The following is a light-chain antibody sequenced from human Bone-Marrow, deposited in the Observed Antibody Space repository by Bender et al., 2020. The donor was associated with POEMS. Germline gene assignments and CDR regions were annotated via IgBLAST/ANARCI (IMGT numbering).Light chain of an antibody. V-gene: IGLV2-14*01. CDR3: CSYADNSVWV. J-gene: IGLJ3*02. Sequence: QSALTQPASVSGSPGQSITISCTGTSSDVGGYNYVSWYQQHPGKAPKLMIYDVSSRPSGVSSRFSGSKSGNTASLTISGLQAEDEADYYCCSYADNSVWVFGGGTKLTVL. CDR2: DVS. CDR1: SSDVGGYNY.